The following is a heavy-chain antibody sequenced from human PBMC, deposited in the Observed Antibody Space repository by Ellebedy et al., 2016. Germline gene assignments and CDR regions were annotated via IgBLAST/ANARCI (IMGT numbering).Heavy chain of an antibody. Sequence: ASVKVSXXASGYTFTTFCIPWVRQAPGQGLEWLGLFNTFSGNTKFAQKFKGRVSMTTDSSTHTAYMDLRSLSSDDTAMYYCAKTSGCGYAENWGQGTLVTVSS. CDR3: AKTSGCGYAEN. V-gene: IGHV1-18*04. D-gene: IGHD3-10*01. CDR2: FNTFSGNT. J-gene: IGHJ4*02. CDR1: GYTFTTFC.